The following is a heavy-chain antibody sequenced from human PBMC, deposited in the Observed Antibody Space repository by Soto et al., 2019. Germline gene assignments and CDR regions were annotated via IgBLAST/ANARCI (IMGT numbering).Heavy chain of an antibody. V-gene: IGHV3-23*01. CDR1: GFTFKNFA. J-gene: IGHJ5*02. CDR3: AKDAVAYNGEWDWFDL. D-gene: IGHD3-10*01. CDR2: IGGSGSSA. Sequence: EVQLLESGGGLVQPGGSLRLSCVASGFTFKNFAMTWVRQAPGKGLEWVSAIGGSGSSANYADSVKGRFTVSRDDSKSTLYLQMSGLRVDDTALYYSAKDAVAYNGEWDWFDLWGQGTLVTVSS.